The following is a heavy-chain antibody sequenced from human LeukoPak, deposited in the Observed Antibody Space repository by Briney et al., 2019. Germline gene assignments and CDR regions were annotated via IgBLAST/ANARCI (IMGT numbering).Heavy chain of an antibody. Sequence: SETLSLTCTVSGGSISSGGHYWSWIRQHPGKGLEWIGYIYYSGSTYYNPSLKSRVTIPVDTSKNQFSLKLSSVTAADTAVYYCARGAGMVATVFYFDYWGQGTLVTVSS. V-gene: IGHV4-31*03. D-gene: IGHD5-12*01. J-gene: IGHJ4*02. CDR2: IYYSGST. CDR1: GGSISSGGHY. CDR3: ARGAGMVATVFYFDY.